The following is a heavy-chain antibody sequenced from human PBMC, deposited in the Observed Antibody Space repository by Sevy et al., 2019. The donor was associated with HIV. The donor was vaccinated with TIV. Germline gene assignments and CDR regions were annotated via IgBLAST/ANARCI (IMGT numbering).Heavy chain of an antibody. CDR2: ISSSSSYI. Sequence: GGSLRLSCAASGFTFSSYSMDWVRQAPGKGLEWVSSISSSSSYIYYADSVKGRFTISRDNAKNSLYLQMNSLRAEDTAVYYCARGRPDAFDIWGQVTMVTVSS. CDR3: ARGRPDAFDI. J-gene: IGHJ3*02. D-gene: IGHD6-6*01. CDR1: GFTFSSYS. V-gene: IGHV3-21*01.